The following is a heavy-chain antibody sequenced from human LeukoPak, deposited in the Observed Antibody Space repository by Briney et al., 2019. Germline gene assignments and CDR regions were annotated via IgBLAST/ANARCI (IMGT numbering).Heavy chain of an antibody. CDR1: GFTFRTYW. CDR3: AIDRLSYDWSDDRFHY. CDR2: IDHVGGEV. Sequence: GGSLRLSCVASGFTFRTYWMNWFRGAPGKGVEWVGNIDHVGGEVNYVDSVKGRFTISRDNAKDSLYLQMNSLRAEDTALYYCAIDRLSYDWSDDRFHYWGQGARVTVSS. D-gene: IGHD3-22*01. V-gene: IGHV3-7*03. J-gene: IGHJ4*01.